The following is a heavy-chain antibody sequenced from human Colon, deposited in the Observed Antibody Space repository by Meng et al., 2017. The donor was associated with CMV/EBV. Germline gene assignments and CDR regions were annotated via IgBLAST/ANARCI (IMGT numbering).Heavy chain of an antibody. V-gene: IGHV3-23*04. CDR3: TTWIVAHFDY. CDR2: IDGPTPNT. J-gene: IGHJ4*02. D-gene: IGHD5-12*01. Sequence: EVQLVESGEGLVQPGGSLKLSCAASGFTFSNYALSWVRQAPGKGLEWVSHIDGPTPNTHYAESAKGRLAISRDNSQNTLYLHMNGLRAEDTAVYYCTTWIVAHFDYWGPGTLVTVSS. CDR1: GFTFSNYA.